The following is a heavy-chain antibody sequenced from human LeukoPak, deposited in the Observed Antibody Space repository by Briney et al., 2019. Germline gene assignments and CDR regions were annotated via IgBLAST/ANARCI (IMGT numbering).Heavy chain of an antibody. CDR2: ISAYNGNT. CDR1: GYTFTSYG. Sequence: ASVKVSCEASGYTFTSYGISWVRQTPGQGLEWMGWISAYNGNTNYAQKLQGRVTMTTDTSTSTAYMELRSLRSDDTAVYYCARGQPHYDSSGPLDYWGQGTLVTVSS. D-gene: IGHD3-22*01. CDR3: ARGQPHYDSSGPLDY. V-gene: IGHV1-18*01. J-gene: IGHJ4*02.